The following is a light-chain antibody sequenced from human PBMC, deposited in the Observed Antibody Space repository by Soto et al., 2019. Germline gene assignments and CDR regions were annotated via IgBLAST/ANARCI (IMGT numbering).Light chain of an antibody. CDR2: AAS. CDR1: QPISTY. V-gene: IGKV1-8*01. CDR3: QQYYTYPLA. Sequence: AIRMTQSPSSISAFTGDRVTITCRASQPISTYLAWYQQKPGTAPTRLIYAASTLQSGVPSRFSGSGSGTDFTLTISCLQSEDFATYFCQQYYTYPLAFGQGTKVEIK. J-gene: IGKJ1*01.